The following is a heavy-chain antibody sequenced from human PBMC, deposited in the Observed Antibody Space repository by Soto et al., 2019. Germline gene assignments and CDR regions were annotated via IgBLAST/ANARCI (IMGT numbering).Heavy chain of an antibody. CDR3: ARAKAHLYSGCWYWFDP. CDR2: IYYRGST. Sequence: SETLSLTCTVSGGSISSYYWLWIRQPPGKGLEWIGYIYYRGSTTYNPSLKSRFTISVYTTKNQFTLILSTVTAADTAVYYCARAKAHLYSGCWYWFDPWGQGTMVTVSS. V-gene: IGHV4-59*08. J-gene: IGHJ5*02. D-gene: IGHD6-13*01. CDR1: GGSISSYY.